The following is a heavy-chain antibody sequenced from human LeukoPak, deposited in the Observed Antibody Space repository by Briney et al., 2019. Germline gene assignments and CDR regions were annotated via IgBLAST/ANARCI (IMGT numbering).Heavy chain of an antibody. Sequence: PWGSLRLSCAASGFTFSTYWMNWVRQAPGKGLEWWANIKQDGSEKYYVDSVKSRFTISTDNAKNSLYLQMNSLRAEDTAVYYCARENHLPLWIQLHYYGMDVWGQGTTVTVSS. V-gene: IGHV3-7*01. CDR2: IKQDGSEK. J-gene: IGHJ6*02. D-gene: IGHD5-18*01. CDR1: GFTFSTYW. CDR3: ARENHLPLWIQLHYYGMDV.